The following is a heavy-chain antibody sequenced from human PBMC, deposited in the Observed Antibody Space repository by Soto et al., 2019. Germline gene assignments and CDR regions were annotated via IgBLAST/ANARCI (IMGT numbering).Heavy chain of an antibody. J-gene: IGHJ6*02. Sequence: GSLRLSCAASGFNFNSYTINWVRQAPGKRLEWLSSISSSGYIFSTDSVRGRFTISRDNAKNSVYLQINSLRAEDTAVYFCARDCSGGSCYPGTDVWGQGTTVTVSS. D-gene: IGHD2-15*01. CDR3: ARDCSGGSCYPGTDV. CDR1: GFNFNSYT. V-gene: IGHV3-21*01. CDR2: ISSSGYI.